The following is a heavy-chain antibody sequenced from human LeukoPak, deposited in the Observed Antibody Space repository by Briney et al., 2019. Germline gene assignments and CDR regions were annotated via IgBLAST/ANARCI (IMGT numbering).Heavy chain of an antibody. CDR3: TMVYGDYYYYYYXXV. J-gene: IGHJ6*03. CDR2: IRSKANSYAT. CDR1: GFTFSGSA. D-gene: IGHD4-17*01. Sequence: GGSLRLSCAASGFTFSGSAMHWVRQASGKGLEWVGRIRSKANSYATAYAASVKGRFTISRDDSKNTAYLQMNSLKTEDTAVYXCTMVYGDYYYYYYXXVXGKGXXXTV. V-gene: IGHV3-73*01.